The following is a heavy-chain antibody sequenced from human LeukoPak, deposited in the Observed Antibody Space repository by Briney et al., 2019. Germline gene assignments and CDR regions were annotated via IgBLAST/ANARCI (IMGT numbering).Heavy chain of an antibody. J-gene: IGHJ4*02. Sequence: PSETLSLTCTVSGGSITTGPYYWGWIRRPPGKGLEWIATIYHTGGSYYNSSLKGRATISVDTSKSQFSLKLSSVTAADTALYYCARSLVVAATVDYWGQGTLVTVSS. CDR3: ARSLVVAATVDY. D-gene: IGHD2-15*01. V-gene: IGHV4-39*01. CDR1: GGSITTGPYY. CDR2: IYHTGGS.